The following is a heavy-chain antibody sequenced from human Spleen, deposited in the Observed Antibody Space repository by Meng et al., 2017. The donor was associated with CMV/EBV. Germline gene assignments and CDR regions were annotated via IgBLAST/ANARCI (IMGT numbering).Heavy chain of an antibody. Sequence: ASVKVSCKVSGYTLTDLSMHWVRQAPGKGLEWMGGFDPEDGKTIYAQNFQSRVTMTEDTSTDTAYMELTSLTSEDTAVYYCATRMLYYDTQDYWGQGTLVTVSS. J-gene: IGHJ4*02. V-gene: IGHV1-24*01. CDR2: FDPEDGKT. CDR1: GYTLTDLS. D-gene: IGHD3-22*01. CDR3: ATRMLYYDTQDY.